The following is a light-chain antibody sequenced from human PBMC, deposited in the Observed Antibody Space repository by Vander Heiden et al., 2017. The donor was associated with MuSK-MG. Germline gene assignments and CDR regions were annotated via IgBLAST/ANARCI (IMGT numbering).Light chain of an antibody. J-gene: IGLJ2*01. CDR3: EAWDDSRNGLV. Sequence: QSVLTQPPSASGTPGQQATISCSGSSSNIGSNTVNWYQQLPGTAPKLLIYSNNQRPSGVPDRFSGSKSGTSASLAISGLQSEDEADYYCEAWDDSRNGLVFGGGTKLTVL. CDR2: SNN. V-gene: IGLV1-44*01. CDR1: SSNIGSNT.